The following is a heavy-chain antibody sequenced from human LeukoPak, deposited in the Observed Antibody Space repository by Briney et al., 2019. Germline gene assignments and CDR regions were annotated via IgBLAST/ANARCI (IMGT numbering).Heavy chain of an antibody. D-gene: IGHD4-23*01. Sequence: PSQTLSLTCTVSGGSISSYYWSWIRQPPGKGLEWIGYIYYSGSTNYNPSLKSRVTISVDTSKNQFSLKLSSVTAADTAVYYCAREGYGGNSYDYWGQGTLVTVSS. V-gene: IGHV4-59*01. CDR3: AREGYGGNSYDY. J-gene: IGHJ4*02. CDR1: GGSISSYY. CDR2: IYYSGST.